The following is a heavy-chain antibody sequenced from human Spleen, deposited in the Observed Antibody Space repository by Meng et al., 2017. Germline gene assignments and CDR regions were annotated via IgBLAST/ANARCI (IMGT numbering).Heavy chain of an antibody. CDR1: GFTVSSNY. J-gene: IGHJ4*02. CDR3: TRGDYPDYYFDY. V-gene: IGHV3-53*05. D-gene: IGHD4-11*01. CDR2: IYSGGDT. Sequence: GESLKISCAASGFTVSSNYMNWVRQAPGKGLEWVSVIYSGGDTYYADSVKGRFTISRDNSKNTLYLHMNSLRAEDTAVYYCTRGDYPDYYFDYWGQGTLVTVSS.